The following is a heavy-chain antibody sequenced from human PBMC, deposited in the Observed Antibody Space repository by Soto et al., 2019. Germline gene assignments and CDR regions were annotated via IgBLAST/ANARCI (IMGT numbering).Heavy chain of an antibody. D-gene: IGHD5-12*01. J-gene: IGHJ4*02. V-gene: IGHV4-59*08. CDR2: IYYSGST. CDR3: ARQSGYSGYDPLTY. Sequence: SPTLSLTCTVSGGSISSYYWSWIRQPPGKGLEWIGYIYYSGSTNYNPSLKSRVTISVDTSKNQFSLKLSSVTATDTAVYYCARQSGYSGYDPLTYWGQGTLVTVSS. CDR1: GGSISSYY.